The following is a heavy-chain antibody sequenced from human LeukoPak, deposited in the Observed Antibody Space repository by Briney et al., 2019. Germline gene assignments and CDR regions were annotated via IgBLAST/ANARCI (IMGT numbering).Heavy chain of an antibody. V-gene: IGHV4-59*01. CDR1: GGSINSY. CDR3: AREGSSSWYASGWFDP. Sequence: PSETLSLTCTVSGGSINSYWSWIRQPPGKGLEWIGYIYYSGSTNYNPSLKSRVTISVDTSKNQFSLKLSSVTAADTAVYYCAREGSSSWYASGWFDPWGQGTLVTVSS. CDR2: IYYSGST. J-gene: IGHJ5*02. D-gene: IGHD6-13*01.